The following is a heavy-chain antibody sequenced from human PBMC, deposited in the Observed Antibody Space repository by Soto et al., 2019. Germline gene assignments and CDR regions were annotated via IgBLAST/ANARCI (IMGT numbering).Heavy chain of an antibody. CDR3: ARDGDNWNYVRVDY. D-gene: IGHD1-7*01. J-gene: IGHJ4*02. Sequence: ASVKVSCKASGYSFTGYFMHWVRQAPGQGLEWMGRINPHSGGTHFAQKFQGKVTMTTDPSISTAYMELGPLRSDDTAVYYCARDGDNWNYVRVDYWGQGTVVTVSS. CDR2: INPHSGGT. CDR1: GYSFTGYF. V-gene: IGHV1-2*06.